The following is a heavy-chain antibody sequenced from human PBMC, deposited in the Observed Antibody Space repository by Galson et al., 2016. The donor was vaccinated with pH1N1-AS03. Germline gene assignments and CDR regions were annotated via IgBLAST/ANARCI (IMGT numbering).Heavy chain of an antibody. V-gene: IGHV1-69*02. D-gene: IGHD3-10*01. Sequence: SVKVSCKASGGSFSRSTFNWVRQGPGPGLEWMGRIIPILDITNYAEKFQDRVTITADKSTSTAYMELRSLRFEDTAMYYCETGDLGNYSFDPWGQGTVVTVSS. J-gene: IGHJ3*01. CDR2: IIPILDIT. CDR1: GGSFSRST. CDR3: ETGDLGNYSFDP.